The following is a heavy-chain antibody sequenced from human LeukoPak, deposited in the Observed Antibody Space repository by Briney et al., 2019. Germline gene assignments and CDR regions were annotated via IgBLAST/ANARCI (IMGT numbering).Heavy chain of an antibody. J-gene: IGHJ4*02. CDR1: GGSISSSSYY. Sequence: SETLSLTCSVSGGSISSSSYYWGWIRQPPGKKLEWIGNIYYSGSTYYNPSLKSRVTKSVDTSKNQFSLKLSSVTAADTAVYYCARPQRYSMYALDYWGQGTLVTVSS. CDR3: ARPQRYSMYALDY. D-gene: IGHD5/OR15-5a*01. V-gene: IGHV4-39*01. CDR2: IYYSGST.